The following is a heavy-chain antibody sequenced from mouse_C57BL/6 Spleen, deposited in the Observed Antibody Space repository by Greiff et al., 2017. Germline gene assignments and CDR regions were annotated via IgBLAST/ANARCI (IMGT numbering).Heavy chain of an antibody. V-gene: IGHV1-52*01. Sequence: QVQLQQSGAELVRPGSSVKLSCKASGYTFTSYWMHWVKQRPIQGLEWIGNIDPSDSETDYNQKFKDKGTLTVDKSSSTAYMQLSSLTSEDSAVYYCAGFGNIDCWGQGTTLTVSS. CDR1: GYTFTSYW. CDR2: IDPSDSET. D-gene: IGHD2-1*01. CDR3: AGFGNIDC. J-gene: IGHJ2*01.